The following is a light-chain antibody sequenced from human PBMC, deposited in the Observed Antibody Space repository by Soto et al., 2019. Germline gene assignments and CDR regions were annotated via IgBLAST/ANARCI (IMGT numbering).Light chain of an antibody. CDR2: AAS. J-gene: IGKJ5*01. CDR3: QQRSNWPPIT. CDR1: QGISSY. Sequence: IQLTQSPSSLSASVGDRVTITCRASQGISSYLGWYQQKPGKAPKVLIYAASNLQSGVPPRFSGSGSGTDFTLTISSLEPEDFAVYYCQQRSNWPPITFGQGTRLEIK. V-gene: IGKV1-9*01.